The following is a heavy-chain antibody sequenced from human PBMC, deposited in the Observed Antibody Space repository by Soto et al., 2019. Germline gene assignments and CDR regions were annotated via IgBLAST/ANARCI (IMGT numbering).Heavy chain of an antibody. V-gene: IGHV3-21*06. J-gene: IGHJ4*02. CDR2: ISSTTNYI. CDR1: GFTFTRYS. CDR3: ARESEDLTSNFDY. Sequence: VGSLRLSCAASGFTFTRYSMNWVRQAPGKGLEWVSSISSTTNYIYYGDSMKGRFTISRDNAKNSLYLEMNGLRAEDTAVYYCARESEDLTSNFDYWGQGTLVTVSS.